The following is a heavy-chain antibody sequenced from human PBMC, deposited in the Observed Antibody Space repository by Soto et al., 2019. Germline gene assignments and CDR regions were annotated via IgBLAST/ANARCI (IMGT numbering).Heavy chain of an antibody. CDR3: ARGDSITIFGVVTADAFDI. D-gene: IGHD3-3*01. V-gene: IGHV3-13*01. CDR2: IGTAGDT. CDR1: GFTFSSYW. J-gene: IGHJ3*02. Sequence: PGGSLRLSCAASGFTFSSYWMHWVRRGPGKGLEWVSAIGTAGDTYYPGSVKGRFTISRENAKNSLYLQMNSLRAGDTAVYYCARGDSITIFGVVTADAFDIWGQGTMVTVSS.